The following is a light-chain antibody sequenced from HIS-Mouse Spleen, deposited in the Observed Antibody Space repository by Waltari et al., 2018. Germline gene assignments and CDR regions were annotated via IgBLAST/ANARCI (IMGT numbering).Light chain of an antibody. CDR2: EDN. Sequence: NFMLTQPHSVSESPGKTVTISCTGSSGSIASNYVQWYQQRPGSAPTTVIYEDNQRPSGVPNRFSGSIDSYSNAASLTNSGLKTEDEADYYCQSYDSSNVVFGGGTKLTVL. J-gene: IGLJ2*01. V-gene: IGLV6-57*02. CDR1: SGSIASNY. CDR3: QSYDSSNVV.